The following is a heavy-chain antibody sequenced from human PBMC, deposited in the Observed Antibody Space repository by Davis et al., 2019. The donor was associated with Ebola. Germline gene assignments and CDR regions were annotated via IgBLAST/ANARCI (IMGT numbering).Heavy chain of an antibody. CDR2: IKQDGSEK. D-gene: IGHD2-21*01. Sequence: PGGSLRLSCAASGFTFSDYYMSWVRQAPGKGLEWVANIKQDGSEKYYVDSVKGRFTISRDNAMNSLSLQMNSLRAEDTAVYFCARFQNHVWAFDIWGQGTLVTVSS. V-gene: IGHV3-7*01. J-gene: IGHJ3*02. CDR3: ARFQNHVWAFDI. CDR1: GFTFSDYY.